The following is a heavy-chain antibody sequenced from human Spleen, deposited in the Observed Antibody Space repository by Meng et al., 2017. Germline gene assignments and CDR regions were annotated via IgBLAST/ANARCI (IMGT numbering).Heavy chain of an antibody. CDR1: GFTVNNYY. V-gene: IGHV3-30*03. CDR3: ARGPPNYIGSGSYSLANWLDP. J-gene: IGHJ5*02. CDR2: ISYDGSNK. Sequence: GESLKISCAASGFTVNNYYMTWVRQAPGKGLEWVAVISYDGSNKYYADSVKGRFTISRDNSKNTLYLQMNSLRAEDTAVYYCARGPPNYIGSGSYSLANWLDPWGQGTLVTVSS. D-gene: IGHD3-10*01.